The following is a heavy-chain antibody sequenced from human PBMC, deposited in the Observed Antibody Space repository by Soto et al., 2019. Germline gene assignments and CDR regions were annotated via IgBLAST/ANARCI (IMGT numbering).Heavy chain of an antibody. J-gene: IGHJ4*02. V-gene: IGHV3-23*01. Sequence: GGSLRLSCSASGFNFGDYTMTWVRQAPGKGLVWISTISGGGGNSYYADVVKGRFTITRDNSKNTLYLQMNSLKGEDTALYFCAKETFGVGWTLDFWGQGTLVTVSS. CDR1: GFNFGDYT. CDR2: ISGGGGNS. CDR3: AKETFGVGWTLDF. D-gene: IGHD6-19*01.